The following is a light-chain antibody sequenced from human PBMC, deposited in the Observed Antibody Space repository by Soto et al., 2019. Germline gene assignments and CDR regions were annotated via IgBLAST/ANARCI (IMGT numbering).Light chain of an antibody. CDR1: QSVSSY. J-gene: IGKJ4*01. V-gene: IGKV3-11*01. Sequence: EIVLTQSPATLSLSPGERATLSCRASQSVSSYLAWYQQKPGQAPRLLIYDASNRATGIPARFSGSGSGTDVPLTISGPEPEDCAVYYCQQRSNWPLTFGGGTKVEIK. CDR2: DAS. CDR3: QQRSNWPLT.